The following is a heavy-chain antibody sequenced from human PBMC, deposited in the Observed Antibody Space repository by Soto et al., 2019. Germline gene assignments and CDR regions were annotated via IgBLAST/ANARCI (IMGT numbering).Heavy chain of an antibody. CDR1: GFTFDDYA. CDR3: AKNDGGYHSLPAH. Sequence: GGSLRLSCVVSGFTFDDYAMHWVRQAPGGGLEWVSVISGVDGSTDYAESVKGRFTISRDNSKKTLYLLMNSLRAEDTAVYYCAKNDGGYHSLPAHRAQGTLVPVSS. V-gene: IGHV3-43*02. CDR2: ISGVDGST. J-gene: IGHJ1*01. D-gene: IGHD3-22*01.